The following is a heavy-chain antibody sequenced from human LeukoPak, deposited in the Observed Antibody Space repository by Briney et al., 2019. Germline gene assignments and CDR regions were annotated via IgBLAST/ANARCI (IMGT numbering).Heavy chain of an antibody. CDR3: TTQLWFGELLGDS. V-gene: IGHV3-15*01. CDR1: GFTFSNAW. Sequence: GGSLRLSCAASGFTFSNAWMTWVRQAPGKGLEWVGRIKSKTDGGTTDYAAPVKGRFTISRDDSKNTLYLQMNSLKTEDTAVYYCTTQLWFGELLGDSWGQGTLVTVSS. J-gene: IGHJ4*02. D-gene: IGHD3-10*01. CDR2: IKSKTDGGTT.